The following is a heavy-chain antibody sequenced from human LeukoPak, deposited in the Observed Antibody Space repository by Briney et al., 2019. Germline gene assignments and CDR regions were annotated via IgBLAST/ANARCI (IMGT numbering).Heavy chain of an antibody. J-gene: IGHJ4*02. Sequence: GGSLRLSCAASGFTVSSNYMSWVRQAPGKGLEWVSVIYSGGSTYYADSVKGRFTISRDNSKNTLYLQMNSLRAEDTAVYYCARGAPRLSGYDPPDYWGQGTLVTVSS. D-gene: IGHD5-12*01. CDR3: ARGAPRLSGYDPPDY. V-gene: IGHV3-53*01. CDR2: IYSGGST. CDR1: GFTVSSNY.